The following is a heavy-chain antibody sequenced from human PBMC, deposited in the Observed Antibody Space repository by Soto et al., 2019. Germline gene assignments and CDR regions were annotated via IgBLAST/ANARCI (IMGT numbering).Heavy chain of an antibody. CDR2: IIPILGIA. CDR1: GGTFSSYT. CDR3: AIVRTLVPPGIAVAGIYYYYYGMDV. J-gene: IGHJ6*02. D-gene: IGHD6-19*01. Sequence: QVQLVQSGAEVKKPGSSVKVSCKASGGTFSSYTISWVRQAPGQGLEWMGRIIPILGIANYAQKFQGRVTITADKSTSTAYMELSSLRSEDTAVYYCAIVRTLVPPGIAVAGIYYYYYGMDVWGQGTPVTVSS. V-gene: IGHV1-69*02.